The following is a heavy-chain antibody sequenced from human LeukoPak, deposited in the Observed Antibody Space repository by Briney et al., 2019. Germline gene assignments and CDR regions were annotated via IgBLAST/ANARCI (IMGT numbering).Heavy chain of an antibody. CDR2: IYPGDSDT. J-gene: IGHJ4*02. D-gene: IGHD2-2*01. Sequence: GESLKISCKGSGYSFTSYWIGWVRQMPGKGLEWMGIIYPGDSDTRYSPSFQGQVTISADKSISTAYLQWSSLKASDTAMYYCARLSKGRYCSSTSCYYGYWGQGTLVTVSS. V-gene: IGHV5-51*01. CDR3: ARLSKGRYCSSTSCYYGY. CDR1: GYSFTSYW.